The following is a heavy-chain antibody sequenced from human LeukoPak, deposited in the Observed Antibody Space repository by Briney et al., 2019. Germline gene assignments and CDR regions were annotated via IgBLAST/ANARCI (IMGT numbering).Heavy chain of an antibody. Sequence: GSLRLTCAASGFTFSSYWMSWVRQAPGKGLEWVSRINADGTMTYYADSVKGRVTISKETAENTVDLHMGSLRVEGTAVYYCARIGGAGVPLAMDVWGPRATGTVSS. D-gene: IGHD3-3*01. CDR3: ARIGGAGVPLAMDV. CDR2: INADGTMT. J-gene: IGHJ6*02. CDR1: GFTFSSYW. V-gene: IGHV3-74*01.